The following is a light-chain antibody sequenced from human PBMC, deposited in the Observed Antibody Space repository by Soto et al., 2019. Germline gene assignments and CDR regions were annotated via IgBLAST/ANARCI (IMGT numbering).Light chain of an antibody. CDR1: QSVLYTSNNKNY. CDR3: QQYYLSPFT. Sequence: DIVMTQSPDSLAVSLGERATINCKSSQSVLYTSNNKNYLAWYQQKPGRPPKVLIYWTSSRVSGVPDRFSGSGSGTDFTLTISSLQAEDVAIYYCQQYYLSPFTFGPGTKVEIK. V-gene: IGKV4-1*01. CDR2: WTS. J-gene: IGKJ3*01.